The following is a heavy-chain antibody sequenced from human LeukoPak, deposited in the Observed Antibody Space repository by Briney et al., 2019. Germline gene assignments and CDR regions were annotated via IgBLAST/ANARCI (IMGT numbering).Heavy chain of an antibody. Sequence: PSETMSVTCAGSGGSISSSNWWRWVRQPPGKGLEWIGEIYHSGSTNYNPSLKSRVTISVDKSKNQFSLKLSSVTAADTAVYYCARDPPYSAFDYWGQGTLVTVSS. V-gene: IGHV4-4*02. CDR3: ARDPPYSAFDY. J-gene: IGHJ4*02. CDR2: IYHSGST. D-gene: IGHD6-13*01. CDR1: GGSISSSNW.